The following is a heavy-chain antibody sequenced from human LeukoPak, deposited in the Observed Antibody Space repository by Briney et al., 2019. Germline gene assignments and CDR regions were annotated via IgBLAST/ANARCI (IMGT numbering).Heavy chain of an antibody. D-gene: IGHD5-18*01. V-gene: IGHV3-21*01. CDR1: GFPFSSYH. CDR2: ISTSNSYI. J-gene: IGHJ4*02. Sequence: GSLRLSCEVSGFPFSSYHMNWVRPAPGKGLEWVASISTSNSYIYYADSMTGRLTISRDNAKNSLYLQMNSLRAEDTAIYYCARRATTERGHSYGLDYWGQGTLVTVSS. CDR3: ARRATTERGHSYGLDY.